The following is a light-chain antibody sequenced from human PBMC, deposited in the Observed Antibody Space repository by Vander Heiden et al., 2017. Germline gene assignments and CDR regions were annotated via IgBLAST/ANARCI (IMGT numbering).Light chain of an antibody. J-gene: IGLJ2*01. Sequence: SYELTQPPSVSVSPGQTASITCSGDKLGDKYACWYQQKPGQSPLLVIYQDSKRPSGIPERFSGSNSGTTATLTISGTQAMDEADYYCQAWDSSTVVFGGGTKLTVL. CDR2: QDS. V-gene: IGLV3-1*01. CDR1: KLGDKY. CDR3: QAWDSSTVV.